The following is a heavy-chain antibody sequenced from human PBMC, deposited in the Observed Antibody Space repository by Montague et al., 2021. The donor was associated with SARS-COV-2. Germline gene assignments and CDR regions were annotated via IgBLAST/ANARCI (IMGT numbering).Heavy chain of an antibody. Sequence: SETLSLTCTVSGGSISGYYWSWFQQPAGKGLEWIGLIYNSGSTSYNPSLKSRVTMSVDTSKNQFSLKLSSVTAADTAVDYCVRDQGRSNWNYPDYWGQGTLVTVSS. D-gene: IGHD1-20*01. V-gene: IGHV4-4*07. CDR2: IYNSGST. CDR1: GGSISGYY. J-gene: IGHJ4*02. CDR3: VRDQGRSNWNYPDY.